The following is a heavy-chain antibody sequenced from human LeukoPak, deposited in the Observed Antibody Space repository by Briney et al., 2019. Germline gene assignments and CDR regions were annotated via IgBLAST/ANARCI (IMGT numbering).Heavy chain of an antibody. CDR3: ARVPGPNWFDP. CDR1: GYSIRSGYY. J-gene: IGHJ5*02. Sequence: SETLSLTCTVSGYSIRSGYYWGWIRQPPGKGLEWIGSIYHSGNTFYNPSLRSRVTISVDTSKNQISLNLRSVTAADTAVYYCARVPGPNWFDPWGQGTLVTVSS. V-gene: IGHV4-38-2*02. CDR2: IYHSGNT.